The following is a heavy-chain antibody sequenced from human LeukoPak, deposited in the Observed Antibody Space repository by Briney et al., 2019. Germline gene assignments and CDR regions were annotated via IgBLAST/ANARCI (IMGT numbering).Heavy chain of an antibody. V-gene: IGHV3-23*01. CDR2: IRTNGGET. D-gene: IGHD1-14*01. CDR3: AKGGFTTWFDP. J-gene: IGHJ5*02. Sequence: GGSLRLSCAASGFTFSDYSMSWVRQAPGQGLEWVSSIRTNGGETYYADSVKGRFTVSRDNSKNTLSVQMNSLRAEDTAVYYCAKGGFTTWFDPWGQGTLVTVSS. CDR1: GFTFSDYS.